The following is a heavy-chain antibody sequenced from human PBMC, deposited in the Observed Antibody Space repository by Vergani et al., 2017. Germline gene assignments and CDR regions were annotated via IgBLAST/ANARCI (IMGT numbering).Heavy chain of an antibody. Sequence: EVQLVESGGGLVQPGGSLRLSCVASEFTVSSNYMSWVRQAPGKGLEWVSGISGSGGFTYYADSVKGRFTISRDNSKNTMFLQMNNLRAEDTAVYYCAKDNVPGYYDSSGYCDYWGQGTLVTVSS. CDR2: ISGSGGFT. CDR3: AKDNVPGYYDSSGYCDY. J-gene: IGHJ4*02. CDR1: EFTVSSNY. D-gene: IGHD3-22*01. V-gene: IGHV3-23*04.